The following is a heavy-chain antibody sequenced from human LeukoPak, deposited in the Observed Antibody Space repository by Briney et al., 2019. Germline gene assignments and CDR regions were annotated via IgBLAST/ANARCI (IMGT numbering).Heavy chain of an antibody. J-gene: IGHJ4*02. CDR3: ARDLVITFGGVIVTEGFDY. CDR1: GGTFSSYA. Sequence: ASVKVSCKASGGTFSSYAISWVRQAPGQGLEWMGGIIPIFGTANYAQKFQGRVTITTDESTSTAYMELSSLTSEDTAVYYCARDLVITFGGVIVTEGFDYWGQGTLVTVSS. V-gene: IGHV1-69*05. CDR2: IIPIFGTA. D-gene: IGHD3-16*02.